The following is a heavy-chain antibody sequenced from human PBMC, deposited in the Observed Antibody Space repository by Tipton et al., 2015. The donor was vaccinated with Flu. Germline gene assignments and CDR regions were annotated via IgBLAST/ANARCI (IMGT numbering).Heavy chain of an antibody. CDR1: GGSISNYY. J-gene: IGHJ4*02. CDR3: ARAPESRTHDYGDAPDH. CDR2: IDYSGST. V-gene: IGHV4-59*01. D-gene: IGHD4-17*01. Sequence: TLSLTCTVSGGSISNYYWSWIRQPPGKGLEWIGYIDYSGSTNYNPSLKSRVTISVDTSKNQFSLKLSSVTAADTAVYYCARAPESRTHDYGDAPDHWGQGTLVTVSS.